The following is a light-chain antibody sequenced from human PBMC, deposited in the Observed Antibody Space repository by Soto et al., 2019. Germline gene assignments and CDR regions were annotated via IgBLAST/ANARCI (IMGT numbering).Light chain of an antibody. Sequence: DVQMAQSPSAMSASVGDRVTIACRASQDISRFLAWFQHKPGRAPECLIYETSNLQPGVPSRFSGSGSGTEFTLAISGLQPEDFATYYCLQHNTSPYTFGQGTKLEIK. V-gene: IGKV1-17*03. CDR1: QDISRF. J-gene: IGKJ2*01. CDR3: LQHNTSPYT. CDR2: ETS.